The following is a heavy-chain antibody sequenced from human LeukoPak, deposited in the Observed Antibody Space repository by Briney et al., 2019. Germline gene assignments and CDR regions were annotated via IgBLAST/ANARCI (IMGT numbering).Heavy chain of an antibody. Sequence: EASVKVSCQASGYTFDENYIHWVRQAPGQGPEWMGWINPKSGATDAAQRFQGRLTMTRDTSIGTAYMDLSGLRLDDTGIYYCARAGHDSIGHYDSFHFWGQGTMVTVSS. CDR2: INPKSGAT. V-gene: IGHV1-2*02. D-gene: IGHD3-22*01. J-gene: IGHJ3*01. CDR1: GYTFDENY. CDR3: ARAGHDSIGHYDSFHF.